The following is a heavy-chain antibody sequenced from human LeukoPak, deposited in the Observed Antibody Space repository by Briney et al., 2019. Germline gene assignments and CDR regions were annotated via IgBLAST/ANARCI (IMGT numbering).Heavy chain of an antibody. D-gene: IGHD6-19*01. V-gene: IGHV4-39*01. Sequence: SETLSLTCTVSGGSISSSSYYWGWIRQPPGKGLEWIGSIYYSGSTYYNPSLKSRVTISVDTSKNQFSLKLSSVTAADTAVYYCARAAVAGRGDWFDPWGQGTLVTVSP. CDR1: GGSISSSSYY. J-gene: IGHJ5*02. CDR2: IYYSGST. CDR3: ARAAVAGRGDWFDP.